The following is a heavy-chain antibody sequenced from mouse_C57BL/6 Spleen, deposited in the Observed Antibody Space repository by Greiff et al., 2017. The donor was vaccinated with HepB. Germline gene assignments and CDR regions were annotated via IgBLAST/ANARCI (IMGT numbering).Heavy chain of an antibody. Sequence: EVHLVESGGGLVKPGGSLKLSCAASGFTFSSYAMSWVRQTPEKRLEWVATISDGGSYTYYPDNVKGRFTISRDNAKNNLYLQMSHLKSEDTAMYYCARENWDPQYFDYWGQGTTLTVSS. V-gene: IGHV5-4*01. CDR3: ARENWDPQYFDY. D-gene: IGHD4-1*01. CDR1: GFTFSSYA. CDR2: ISDGGSYT. J-gene: IGHJ2*01.